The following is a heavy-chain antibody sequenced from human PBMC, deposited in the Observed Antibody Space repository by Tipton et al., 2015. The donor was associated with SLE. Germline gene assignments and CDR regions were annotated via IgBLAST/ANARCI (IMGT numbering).Heavy chain of an antibody. D-gene: IGHD5-24*01. CDR3: ARGRSQRGAFDI. Sequence: LRLSCTVSGGSISSSSYYWSWIRQPPGKGLEWIGEINHSGSTNYNPSLKSRVTISVDTSKNQFSLKLSSVTAADTAVYYCARGRSQRGAFDIWGQGTMVTVSS. J-gene: IGHJ3*02. V-gene: IGHV4-39*07. CDR1: GGSISSSSYY. CDR2: INHSGST.